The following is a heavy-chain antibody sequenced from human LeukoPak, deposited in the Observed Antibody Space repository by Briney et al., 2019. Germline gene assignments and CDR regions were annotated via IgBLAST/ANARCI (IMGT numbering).Heavy chain of an antibody. D-gene: IGHD3-22*01. CDR2: IYYSGST. CDR3: ARLTSSGYYNY. J-gene: IGHJ4*02. V-gene: IGHV4-59*01. Sequence: KASETLSLTCTVSGGSISSYYWSWIRQPPGEGLEWIGYIYYSGSTNYNPSLKSRVTISVDTSKNQFSLKLSSVTAADTAVYYCARLTSSGYYNYWGQGTLVTVSS. CDR1: GGSISSYY.